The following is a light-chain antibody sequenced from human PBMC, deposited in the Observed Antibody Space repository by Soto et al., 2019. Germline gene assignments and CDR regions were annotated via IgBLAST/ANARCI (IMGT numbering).Light chain of an antibody. CDR3: QQRSNWQIT. CDR2: DAS. CDR1: QNVGNS. V-gene: IGKV3D-11*02. Sequence: EVVLTQSPATLSLSPGERATLSCRASQNVGNSLAWYQQKPGQAPRLLIYDASNRATGIPARFSGTGPRTDFTLTISSLEPEDFALYYCQQRSNWQITFGQGTRLEIK. J-gene: IGKJ5*01.